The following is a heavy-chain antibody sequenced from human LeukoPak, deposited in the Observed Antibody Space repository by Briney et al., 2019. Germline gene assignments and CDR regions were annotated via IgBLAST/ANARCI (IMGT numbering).Heavy chain of an antibody. D-gene: IGHD2-2*01. CDR1: GFTFSSYA. CDR2: ISYDGSNK. CDR3: AKVTLRFACSSTSCSKGITDY. Sequence: GGSLRLSCAASGFTFSSYAMHWVRQAPGKGLEWVAVISYDGSNKYYADSVKGRFTISRDNSKNTLYLQMNSLRAEDTAVYYCAKVTLRFACSSTSCSKGITDYWGQGTLVTVSS. V-gene: IGHV3-30*04. J-gene: IGHJ4*02.